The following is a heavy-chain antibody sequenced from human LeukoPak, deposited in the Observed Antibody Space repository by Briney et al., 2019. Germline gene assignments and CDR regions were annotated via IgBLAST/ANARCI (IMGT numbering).Heavy chain of an antibody. J-gene: IGHJ4*02. D-gene: IGHD1-26*01. V-gene: IGHV4-59*11. Sequence: SETLSLTCTVSGGSTSSHYWSWIRQPPGKGLEWIGYIYYNGSTNYNPSLKSRVTISVDTSKNQFPLKLSSVTAADTAVYYCARVVGATYFDYWGQGTLVTVSS. CDR2: IYYNGST. CDR3: ARVVGATYFDY. CDR1: GGSTSSHY.